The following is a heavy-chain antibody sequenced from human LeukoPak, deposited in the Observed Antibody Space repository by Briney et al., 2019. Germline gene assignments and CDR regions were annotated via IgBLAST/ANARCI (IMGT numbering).Heavy chain of an antibody. V-gene: IGHV3-23*01. D-gene: IGHD3-10*02. CDR2: ISGSGGST. CDR3: AELGITMIGGV. J-gene: IGHJ6*04. CDR1: GFTFNSYG. Sequence: QPGGSLRLSCAASGFTFNSYGMSWVRQAPGKGLEWVSAISGSGGSTYYADSVKGRFTISRDNAKNSLYLQMNSLRAKDTAVYYCAELGITMIGGVWGKGTTVTISS.